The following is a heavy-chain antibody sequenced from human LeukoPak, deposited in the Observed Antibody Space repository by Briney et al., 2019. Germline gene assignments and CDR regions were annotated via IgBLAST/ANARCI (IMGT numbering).Heavy chain of an antibody. J-gene: IGHJ1*01. CDR1: GFTFNSCS. CDR2: ISSSSSHM. Sequence: AGGSLRLSCAASGFTFNSCSMYWVRQAPGKGLEWVSSISSSSSHMFYADSVKGRFSISRDNANNSLYLQMNSLRAEDTAVYYCVRDSGSSYGYYFLHWGQGTLVTVSS. V-gene: IGHV3-21*01. D-gene: IGHD1-26*01. CDR3: VRDSGSSYGYYFLH.